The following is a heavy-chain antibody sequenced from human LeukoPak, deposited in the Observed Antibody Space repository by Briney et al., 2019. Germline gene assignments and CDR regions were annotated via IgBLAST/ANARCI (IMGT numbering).Heavy chain of an antibody. CDR2: IYSGGST. V-gene: IGHV3-66*01. J-gene: IGHJ4*02. Sequence: GGSLRLSCAASGFTFSSYWMHWVRQAPGKGLEWVSVIYSGGSTYYADSVKGRFTISRDNSKNTLYLQMNSLRAEDTAVYYCARDWFHAIDYWGQGTLVTVSS. CDR3: ARDWFHAIDY. D-gene: IGHD2/OR15-2a*01. CDR1: GFTFSSYW.